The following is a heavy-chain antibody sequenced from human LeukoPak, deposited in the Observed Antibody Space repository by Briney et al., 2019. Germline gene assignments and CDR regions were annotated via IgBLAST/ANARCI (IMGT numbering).Heavy chain of an antibody. CDR1: GYPISSGYY. Sequence: SETLSLTCAVSGYPISSGYYWGWIRQPPGKGLEWIGHIYHNGTTYYNPSLKSRVTISVDTSKNQFSLRLNPVTAADTAVYYCARLRNNYNDNGDFPRYWGQGTLVTVSS. CDR3: ARLRNNYNDNGDFPRY. V-gene: IGHV4-38-2*01. CDR2: IYHNGTT. J-gene: IGHJ4*02. D-gene: IGHD4-17*01.